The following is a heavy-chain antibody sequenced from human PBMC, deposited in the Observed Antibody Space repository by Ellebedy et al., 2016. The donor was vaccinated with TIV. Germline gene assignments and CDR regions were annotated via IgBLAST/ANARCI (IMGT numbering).Heavy chain of an antibody. J-gene: IGHJ4*02. D-gene: IGHD2/OR15-2a*01. V-gene: IGHV3-48*01. CDR1: GFTFNTYS. CDR2: ISGSSSTI. CDR3: ARGVTVIVGGVLGY. Sequence: GESLKIPCVASGFTFNTYSMNWVRQAPGKGLEWVSYISGSSSTIHYADSVEGRFTISRDNAENSLYLQMNSLRAEDTAVYYCARGVTVIVGGVLGYWGQGTLVTVSS.